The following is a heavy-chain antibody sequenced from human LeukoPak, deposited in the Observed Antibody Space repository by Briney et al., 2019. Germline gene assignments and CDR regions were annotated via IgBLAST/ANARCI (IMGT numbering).Heavy chain of an antibody. CDR3: ARVSSGATTVDY. Sequence: ASETLSLTCTVSGGSISGSSYYWGWVRQPPGKGLEWIGEIYHSGSTNYNPSLKSRVTISVDKSKNQFSLRLSSVTAADTAVYYCARVSSGATTVDYWGQGTLVTVSS. J-gene: IGHJ4*02. V-gene: IGHV4-39*07. CDR2: IYHSGST. CDR1: GGSISGSSYY. D-gene: IGHD1-26*01.